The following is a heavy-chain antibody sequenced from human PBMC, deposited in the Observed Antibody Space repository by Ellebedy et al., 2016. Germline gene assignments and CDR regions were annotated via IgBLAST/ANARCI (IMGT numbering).Heavy chain of an antibody. V-gene: IGHV3-21*05. CDR3: ARGRDHAFDI. CDR1: GFTFSSYA. J-gene: IGHJ3*02. CDR2: IGVTGTL. Sequence: GGSLRLSXPASGFTFSSYAMTWVRQTPGKGLKWFSYIGVTGTLYYADSLKGRFTISRDNAKSSLSLQMNSLRAEDTGVYYCARGRDHAFDIWGQGTVVTVSS.